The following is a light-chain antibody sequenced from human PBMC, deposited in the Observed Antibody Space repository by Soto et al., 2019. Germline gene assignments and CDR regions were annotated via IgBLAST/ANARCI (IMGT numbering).Light chain of an antibody. J-gene: IGKJ3*01. CDR2: DAS. V-gene: IGKV3-20*01. CDR3: QQYGTSPFT. CDR1: QSVSSY. Sequence: EIVLTQSPATLSLSPGERATLSCRASQSVSSYLAWYQQKPGQAPRLLIYDASSRATGIPDRFSGSGSGTGFTLTISRLEPEDFAVYYCQQYGTSPFTFGPGTKVDIK.